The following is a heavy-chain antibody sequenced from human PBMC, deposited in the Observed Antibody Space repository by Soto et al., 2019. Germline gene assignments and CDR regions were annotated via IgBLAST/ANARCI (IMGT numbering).Heavy chain of an antibody. CDR1: GYTFTSYG. CDR2: ISAYNGNT. V-gene: IGHV1-18*04. D-gene: IGHD5-12*01. CDR3: ARVWVVADPRESYYYYGMDD. J-gene: IGHJ6*02. Sequence: ASVKVSCKASGYTFTSYGISWVRQAPGQGLEWMGWISAYNGNTNYAQKLQGRVTMTTDTSTSTAYMELRSLRSDDTAVYYCARVWVVADPRESYYYYGMDDWGQVTTVTVPS.